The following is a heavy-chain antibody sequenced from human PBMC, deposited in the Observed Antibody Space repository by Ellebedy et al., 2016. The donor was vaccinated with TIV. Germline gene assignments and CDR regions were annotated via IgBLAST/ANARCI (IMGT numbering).Heavy chain of an antibody. V-gene: IGHV3-7*01. CDR3: ARCCNNPITG. D-gene: IGHD5-24*01. Sequence: GESLKISCAASGFTFSSYWMSWVRQAPGKGLEWVANINEDGSEKYYVDSLRGRFTISRDNAENSLCLQMNSLRVEDTAVYYCARCCNNPITGWGRGTLVSVSS. CDR1: GFTFSSYW. J-gene: IGHJ4*02. CDR2: INEDGSEK.